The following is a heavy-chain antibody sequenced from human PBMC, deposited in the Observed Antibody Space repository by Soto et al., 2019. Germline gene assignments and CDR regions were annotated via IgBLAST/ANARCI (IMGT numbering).Heavy chain of an antibody. CDR3: ARDYSSGSYISGYNWFDP. CDR2: IYYSGST. D-gene: IGHD3-10*01. Sequence: TVVCGKIVNVGCRWSLIKKTPGKGLEWIGYIYYSGSTYYNPSLKSRVTISVDTSKNQFSLKLSSVTAADTAVYYCARDYSSGSYISGYNWFDPWGQGTLVSVSS. CDR1: CGKIVNVGCR. J-gene: IGHJ5*02. V-gene: IGHV4-31*03.